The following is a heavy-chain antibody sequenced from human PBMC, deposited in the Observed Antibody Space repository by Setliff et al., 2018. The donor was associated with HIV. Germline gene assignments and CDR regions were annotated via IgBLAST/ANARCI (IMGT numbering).Heavy chain of an antibody. V-gene: IGHV3-23*01. CDR3: AKDGISGGAYPPYYFDY. CDR1: GFTFSSYE. CDR2: INGDGDSK. Sequence: PGGSLRLSCAASGFTFSSYEMNWVRQAPGRGLEWVSGINGDGDSKYYADSVKGRFTIARDNSKNTLYLQMNGLRVEDTAVYYCAKDGISGGAYPPYYFDYWGHGTLVTVSS. J-gene: IGHJ4*01. D-gene: IGHD2-15*01.